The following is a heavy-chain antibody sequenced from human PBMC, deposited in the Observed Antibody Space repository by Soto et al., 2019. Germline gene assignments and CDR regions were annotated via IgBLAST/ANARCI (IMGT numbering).Heavy chain of an antibody. CDR2: ISYDGSNK. CDR3: ARDRVYYGSGSYYKQGFDY. CDR1: GFTFSSYA. D-gene: IGHD3-10*01. Sequence: VQLVESGGGVVQPGRSLRLSCAAPGFTFSSYAMHWVRQAPGKGLEGVAGISYDGSNKYYADSVKGRFTISRDNSKNTLYLQMNSLRAEDTAVYYCARDRVYYGSGSYYKQGFDYWGQGTLVTVSS. J-gene: IGHJ4*02. V-gene: IGHV3-30-3*01.